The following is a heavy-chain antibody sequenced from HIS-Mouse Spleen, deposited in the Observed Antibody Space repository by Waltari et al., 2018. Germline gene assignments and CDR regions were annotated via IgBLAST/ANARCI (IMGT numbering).Heavy chain of an antibody. V-gene: IGHV3-48*01. CDR2: ISSSSITI. CDR3: ARGASGSYYLVSVSDY. Sequence: EVQLVESGGGLVQPGGSLRLSCAASGFTFSSYSMNWVRQAPGKGLGWVSYISSSSITIYYADSVKGRFTISRDNAKNSLYLQMNSLRAEDTAVYYCARGASGSYYLVSVSDYWGQGTLVTVSS. CDR1: GFTFSSYS. J-gene: IGHJ4*02. D-gene: IGHD1-26*01.